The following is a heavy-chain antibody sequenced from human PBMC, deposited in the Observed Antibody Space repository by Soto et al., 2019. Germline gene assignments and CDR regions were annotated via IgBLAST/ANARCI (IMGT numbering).Heavy chain of an antibody. Sequence: QVQLQQWGAGLLKPSETLSLTCAVYGGSFSGYYWSWIRQPPGKGLEWIGEINHSGSTNYNPSLRSRVTISVDTSKNRFSRKLSSVTAADTAVYYCARAHYDFWSGPQQDYWGQGTLVTVSS. D-gene: IGHD3-3*01. V-gene: IGHV4-34*01. CDR2: INHSGST. CDR1: GGSFSGYY. CDR3: ARAHYDFWSGPQQDY. J-gene: IGHJ4*02.